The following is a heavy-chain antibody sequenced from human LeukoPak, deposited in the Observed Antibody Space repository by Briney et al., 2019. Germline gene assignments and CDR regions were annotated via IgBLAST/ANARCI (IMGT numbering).Heavy chain of an antibody. J-gene: IGHJ3*02. Sequence: ASVKVSCKASGYTFTGYYMHWVRQAPGQGLEWMGWINPNSGGTNYAQKFQGRVTMTRDTSISTAYMELSRLRSDDTAVYYCARSEYCGGDCYSDAFDIWGQGTVVTVSS. CDR3: ARSEYCGGDCYSDAFDI. CDR2: INPNSGGT. CDR1: GYTFTGYY. D-gene: IGHD2-21*01. V-gene: IGHV1-2*02.